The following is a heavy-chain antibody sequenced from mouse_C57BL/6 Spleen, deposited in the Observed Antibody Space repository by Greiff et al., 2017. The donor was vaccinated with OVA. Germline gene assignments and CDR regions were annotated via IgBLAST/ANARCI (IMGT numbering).Heavy chain of an antibody. J-gene: IGHJ2*01. CDR1: GYTFTDYY. Sequence: SGPVLVKPGASVKMSCKASGYTFTDYYMNWVKQSHGKSLEWIGVINPYNGGTSYNQKFKGKATLTVDKSSSTAYMELNSLTSEDSAVYYCARRHYGSSYFDYWGQGTTLTVSS. V-gene: IGHV1-19*01. CDR3: ARRHYGSSYFDY. D-gene: IGHD1-1*01. CDR2: INPYNGGT.